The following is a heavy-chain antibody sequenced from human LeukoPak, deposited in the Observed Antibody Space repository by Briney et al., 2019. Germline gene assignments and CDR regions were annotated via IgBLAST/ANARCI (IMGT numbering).Heavy chain of an antibody. CDR2: IWYDGSNK. J-gene: IGHJ3*02. CDR3: ARSEDYGGNSDAFDI. CDR1: GFTFSSYG. Sequence: GGSLRLSCAASGFTFSSYGMHWVRQAPGKGLEWVAVIWYDGSNKYYADSVKGRFTISRDNSKNTLYLQMNSLRAEDTAVYYCARSEDYGGNSDAFDIWGQGTMVTVSS. D-gene: IGHD4-23*01. V-gene: IGHV3-33*01.